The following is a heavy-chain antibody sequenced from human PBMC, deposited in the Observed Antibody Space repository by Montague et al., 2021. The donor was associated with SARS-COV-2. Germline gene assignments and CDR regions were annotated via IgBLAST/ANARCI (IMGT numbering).Heavy chain of an antibody. J-gene: IGHJ4*02. CDR1: GDSITSDSYG. D-gene: IGHD2-8*02. Sequence: TLSLTCTVSGDSITSDSYGWSWIRQPAGKGLEWIGHIYPSGSTNYNPSLRSRVTLSVDTSKKRFSLRLSSVSAADTAMYYCARDWWGTGGILSGWGQGTLVTVSS. V-gene: IGHV4-61*09. CDR3: ARDWWGTGGILSG. CDR2: IYPSGST.